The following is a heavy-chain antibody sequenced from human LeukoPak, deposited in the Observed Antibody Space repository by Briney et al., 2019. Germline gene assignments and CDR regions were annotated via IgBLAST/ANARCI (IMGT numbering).Heavy chain of an antibody. CDR1: GGIFSSHA. D-gene: IGHD1-1*01. CDR3: ARIRTGTTYYYAMDV. V-gene: IGHV1-69*04. CDR2: IIPRLDIA. Sequence: SVKVSCKASGGIFSSHAISWVRQAPGQGLEWMGRIIPRLDIAIYAQMFQGRVTITADKATTTAYMELASLRSEDTAVYYCARIRTGTTYYYAMDVWGQGTTVTVSS. J-gene: IGHJ6*02.